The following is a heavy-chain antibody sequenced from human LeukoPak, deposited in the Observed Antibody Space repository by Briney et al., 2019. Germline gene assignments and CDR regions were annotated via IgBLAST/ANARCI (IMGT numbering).Heavy chain of an antibody. CDR3: AKGSSRTNYYYYMDV. J-gene: IGHJ6*03. V-gene: IGHV3-23*01. D-gene: IGHD2-2*01. CDR2: ISGSGGST. Sequence: PGGSLRLSCAASGFTFSSYAMSWVRQAPGKGLEWVSAISGSGGSTYYADSVKGRFTISRDNSKNTLYLQMNSLRAEDAAVYYCAKGSSRTNYYYYMDVWGKGTTVTVSS. CDR1: GFTFSSYA.